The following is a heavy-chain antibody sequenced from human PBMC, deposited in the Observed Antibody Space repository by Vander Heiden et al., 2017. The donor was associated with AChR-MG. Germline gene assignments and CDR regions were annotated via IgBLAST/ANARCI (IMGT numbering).Heavy chain of an antibody. CDR1: GFTFDDYA. CDR3: AKDMGFSGSYRFDY. Sequence: EVQQVASGGGLVQRGRSLRLSCAASGFTFDDYAMHWVRQAPGKGLEWVSGIRWNSGSIGYADSVKGRFTISRDNAKNSLYLQMNSLRAEDTALYYCAKDMGFSGSYRFDYWGQGTLVTVSS. D-gene: IGHD1-26*01. V-gene: IGHV3-9*01. J-gene: IGHJ4*02. CDR2: IRWNSGSI.